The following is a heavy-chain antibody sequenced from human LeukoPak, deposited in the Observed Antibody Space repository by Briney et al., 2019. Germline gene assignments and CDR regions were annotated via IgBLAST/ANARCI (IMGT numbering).Heavy chain of an antibody. J-gene: IGHJ6*02. D-gene: IGHD6-13*01. CDR1: GFIFSNDA. V-gene: IGHV3-33*01. Sequence: GGSLRLSCATSGFIFSNDAMHWARQAPGKGSGWVAFIWYVGSNKYYADSVKGRFTISRDNSKNTLYLQMNSLRAEDTAVYYCARDQGYSSSWYFPTDYYYGMDVWSQGTTVTVSS. CDR2: IWYVGSNK. CDR3: ARDQGYSSSWYFPTDYYYGMDV.